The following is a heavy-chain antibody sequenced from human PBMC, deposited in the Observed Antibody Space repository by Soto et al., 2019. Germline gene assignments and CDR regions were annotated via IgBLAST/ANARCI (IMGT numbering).Heavy chain of an antibody. CDR1: GFTFNSYG. Sequence: PGGSLRLSCAASGFTFNSYGIHWVRQAPGKGLEWVAVISHDGSKTNYADSVKGRVTISRDNSKDTVYLQMNSLRAEDRAVYYCAKDLHGSYSFDYWGQGTKVTVSS. CDR3: AKDLHGSYSFDY. CDR2: ISHDGSKT. D-gene: IGHD1-26*01. J-gene: IGHJ4*02. V-gene: IGHV3-30*18.